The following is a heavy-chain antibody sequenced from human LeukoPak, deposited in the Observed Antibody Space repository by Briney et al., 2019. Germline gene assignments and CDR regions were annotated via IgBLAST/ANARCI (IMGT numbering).Heavy chain of an antibody. D-gene: IGHD4-11*01. V-gene: IGHV3-21*01. CDR3: ARDDRDMTTVTTLDY. CDR2: ISSSSSYI. CDR1: GFTFSSYS. Sequence: GGSQRLSCAASGFTFSSYSMNWVRQAPGKGLEWVSSISSSSSYIYYADSVKGRFTISRDNAKNSLYLQMNSLRAEDAAVYYCARDDRDMTTVTTLDYWGQGTLVTVSS. J-gene: IGHJ4*02.